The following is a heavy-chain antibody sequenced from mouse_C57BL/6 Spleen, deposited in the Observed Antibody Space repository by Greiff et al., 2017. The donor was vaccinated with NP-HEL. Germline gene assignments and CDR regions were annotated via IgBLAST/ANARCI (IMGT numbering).Heavy chain of an antibody. Sequence: QVQLQQSGAELVRPGASVTLSCKASGYTFTDYEMHWVKQTPVHGLEWIGAIDPETGGTAYNQKFKGKAILTADKSSSTAYMELRSLTSEDSAVYYCTREGANYYGSSYFDYWGQGTTLTVSS. J-gene: IGHJ2*01. V-gene: IGHV1-15*01. CDR3: TREGANYYGSSYFDY. CDR1: GYTFTDYE. CDR2: IDPETGGT. D-gene: IGHD1-1*01.